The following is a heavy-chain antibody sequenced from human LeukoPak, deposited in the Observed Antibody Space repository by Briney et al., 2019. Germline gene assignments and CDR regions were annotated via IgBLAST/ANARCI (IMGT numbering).Heavy chain of an antibody. CDR3: ATHELKDAFDI. V-gene: IGHV3-11*04. CDR2: ISSSSSTI. Sequence: GSLLLSCAASGFTFSDYYMSWIRQAPGKGLEWVSYISSSSSTIYYADSVKGRFTISRDNAKNSLYLLMNSLRAEDTAVYYCATHELKDAFDIWGQGTMVTVSS. D-gene: IGHD3-10*01. J-gene: IGHJ3*02. CDR1: GFTFSDYY.